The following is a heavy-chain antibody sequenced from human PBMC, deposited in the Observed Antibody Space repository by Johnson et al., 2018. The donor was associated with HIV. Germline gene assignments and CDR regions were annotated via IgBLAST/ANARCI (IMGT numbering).Heavy chain of an antibody. CDR3: ARDGESQQLPLGDAFDV. Sequence: VQLVESGGGLVQPGGSLRLSCAASGFTLSNHWMSWVRQAPGKGLEYVANVNQDGSAKFYVDSVKGRFTISRDNAKNPLYRQMGSLRVEDTGMYYCARDGESQQLPLGDAFDVWGQGTMVTVSS. J-gene: IGHJ3*01. D-gene: IGHD6-13*01. V-gene: IGHV3-7*01. CDR2: VNQDGSAK. CDR1: GFTLSNHW.